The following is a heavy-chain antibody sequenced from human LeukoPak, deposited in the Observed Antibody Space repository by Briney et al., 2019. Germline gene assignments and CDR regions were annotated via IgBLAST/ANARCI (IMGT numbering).Heavy chain of an antibody. CDR1: GFTFSSYW. V-gene: IGHV3-53*01. CDR3: ARVLPADMGSSWYGGVSWFDP. CDR2: IYSGGST. D-gene: IGHD6-13*01. Sequence: GGSLRLSCAASGFTFSSYWMSWVRQAPGKGLEWVSVIYSGGSTYYADSVKGRFTISRDNSKNTLYLQMNSLRAEDTAVYYCARVLPADMGSSWYGGVSWFDPWGQGTLVTVSS. J-gene: IGHJ5*02.